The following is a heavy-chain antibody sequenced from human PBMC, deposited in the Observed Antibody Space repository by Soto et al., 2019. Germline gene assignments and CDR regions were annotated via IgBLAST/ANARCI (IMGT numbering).Heavy chain of an antibody. CDR3: AKERYSSRSPDFDY. Sequence: QVQLVESGGGVVQPGRSLRLSCAASGFTCSSYGMHWVRQDPGKGLEWVAVISYDGSNKYYADSVKGRFTISRDNSKNTLYLQMNSLRAEVTAVYYCAKERYSSRSPDFDYWGQGTLVTVSS. J-gene: IGHJ4*02. D-gene: IGHD6-13*01. CDR1: GFTCSSYG. CDR2: ISYDGSNK. V-gene: IGHV3-30*18.